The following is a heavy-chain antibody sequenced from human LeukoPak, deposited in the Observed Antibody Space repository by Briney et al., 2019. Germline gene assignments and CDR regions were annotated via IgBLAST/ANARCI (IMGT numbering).Heavy chain of an antibody. D-gene: IGHD3-22*01. V-gene: IGHV3-23*01. J-gene: IGHJ4*02. CDR3: AKYTSYDSSGYHVIPYFDY. CDR2: ISGSGGST. CDR1: GFTFSSYG. Sequence: GGSLRLSCAASGFTFSSYGMSWVRQAPGKGLEWVSAISGSGGSTYYADSVKGRFTISRDNSKNTLYLQMNSLRAEDTAVYYCAKYTSYDSSGYHVIPYFDYWGQGTLVTVSS.